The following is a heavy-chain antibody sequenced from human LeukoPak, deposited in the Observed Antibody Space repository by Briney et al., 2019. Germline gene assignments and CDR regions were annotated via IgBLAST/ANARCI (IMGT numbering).Heavy chain of an antibody. CDR3: ARDPGGMTIDWLEGYYFQY. V-gene: IGHV1-69*05. CDR2: IIPIFGTA. CDR1: GGTFSSYG. J-gene: IGHJ4*02. D-gene: IGHD3-9*01. Sequence: SVKVSCKASGGTFSSYGLSWVRQAPGHGLEWMGRIIPIFGTANYAQKFQGRVTITTDESTNTAYLELSSIRSEDTAVYYCARDPGGMTIDWLEGYYFQYWGQGTLVTVSS.